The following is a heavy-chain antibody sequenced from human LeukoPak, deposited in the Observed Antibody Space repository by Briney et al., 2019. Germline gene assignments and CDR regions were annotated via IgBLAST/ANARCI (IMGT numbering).Heavy chain of an antibody. CDR3: ATEDGYNRGTFY. CDR1: GFTFSSYS. CDR2: ISSSSSYI. J-gene: IGHJ4*02. Sequence: GGSLRLSCAASGFTFSSYSMNWVRQAPGKGLEWVSSISSSSSYIYYADSVKGRFTISRDNAKNSLYLQMNSLRAEDTAVYYCATEDGYNRGTFYWGQGTLVTVSS. V-gene: IGHV3-21*04. D-gene: IGHD5-24*01.